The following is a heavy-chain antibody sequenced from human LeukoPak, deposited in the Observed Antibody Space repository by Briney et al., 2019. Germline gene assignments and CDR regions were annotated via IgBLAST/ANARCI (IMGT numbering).Heavy chain of an antibody. Sequence: KPSETLSLTRTVSGGSISSYYWSWIRQPPGKGLEWIGYIYYSGSTNYNPSLKSRVTISVDTSKNQFSLKLSSVTAADTAVYYCARSRGNPHFDYWGQGTLVTVSS. J-gene: IGHJ4*02. CDR1: GGSISSYY. V-gene: IGHV4-59*01. D-gene: IGHD4-23*01. CDR2: IYYSGST. CDR3: ARSRGNPHFDY.